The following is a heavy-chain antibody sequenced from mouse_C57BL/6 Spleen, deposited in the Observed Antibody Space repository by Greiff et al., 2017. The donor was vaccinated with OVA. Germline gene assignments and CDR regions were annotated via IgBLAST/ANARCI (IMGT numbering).Heavy chain of an antibody. Sequence: VQLQQSGAELVRPGASVKLSCTASGFNIKDDYMHWVKQRPEQGLEWIGWIDPENGDTEYASKFQGKATITADTSSNTAYLQRSSLTSEDTAVYYCTTRYYYGSSYWYFDVWGTGTTVTVSS. V-gene: IGHV14-4*01. J-gene: IGHJ1*03. CDR2: IDPENGDT. D-gene: IGHD1-1*01. CDR3: TTRYYYGSSYWYFDV. CDR1: GFNIKDDY.